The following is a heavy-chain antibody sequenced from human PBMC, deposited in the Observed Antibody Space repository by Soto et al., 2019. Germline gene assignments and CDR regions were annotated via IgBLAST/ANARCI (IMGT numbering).Heavy chain of an antibody. CDR2: ISAYNGNT. V-gene: IGHV1-18*01. CDR1: VYTFTSYG. J-gene: IGHJ6*02. Sequence: XSVKVSCKASVYTFTSYGISWVRQAPGQGLEWMGWISAYNGNTNYAQKLQGRVTMTTDTSTSTAYMGLRSLRSDDTAVYYCARYSESVAGIGKYYYGMDAWGQGTTVTVSS. CDR3: ARYSESVAGIGKYYYGMDA. D-gene: IGHD6-19*01.